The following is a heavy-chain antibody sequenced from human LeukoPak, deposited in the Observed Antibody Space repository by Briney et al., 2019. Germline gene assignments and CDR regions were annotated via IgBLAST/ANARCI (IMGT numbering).Heavy chain of an antibody. CDR1: GFTFSSYG. CDR2: INSDGSST. Sequence: GGSLRLSCAASGFTFSSYGMHWVRQPPGKGLVWVSRINSDGSSTSYADSVKGRFTISRDNAKNTLYLQMNSLRAEDTAVYYCARGGGYCTTISCNPYYFDYWGQGTLVTVSS. V-gene: IGHV3-74*01. D-gene: IGHD2-2*01. CDR3: ARGGGYCTTISCNPYYFDY. J-gene: IGHJ4*02.